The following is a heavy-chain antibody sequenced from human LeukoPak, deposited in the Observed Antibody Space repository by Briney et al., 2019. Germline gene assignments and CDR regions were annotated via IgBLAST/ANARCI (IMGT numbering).Heavy chain of an antibody. J-gene: IGHJ2*01. CDR1: GFTFSFYS. V-gene: IGHV3-21*01. CDR2: ISSSSTYI. CDR3: AREGRDGYNFYWYFDL. D-gene: IGHD5-24*01. Sequence: PGGSLRLSCAASGFTFSFYSMNWVRQAPGKGLEWVSSISSSSTYIYYIDSVKGRFTVSRDNAKNSLYLQMNSLRAEDTAVYYCAREGRDGYNFYWYFDLWGRGTLVTVSS.